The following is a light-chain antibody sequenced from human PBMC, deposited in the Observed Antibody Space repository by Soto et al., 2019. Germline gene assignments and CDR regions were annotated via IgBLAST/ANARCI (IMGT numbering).Light chain of an antibody. CDR3: QQYHNWPPQYT. CDR1: QRVASN. CDR2: GAS. V-gene: IGKV3-15*01. J-gene: IGKJ2*01. Sequence: EIVMTQSPASLSVSPGDGATLSCRASQRVASNVAWYQQKPGQGPRLLIHGASTRAAGVPARFSGSGSGTDFTLTISSLQSEDFAVYYCQQYHNWPPQYTFGQGTKLQIK.